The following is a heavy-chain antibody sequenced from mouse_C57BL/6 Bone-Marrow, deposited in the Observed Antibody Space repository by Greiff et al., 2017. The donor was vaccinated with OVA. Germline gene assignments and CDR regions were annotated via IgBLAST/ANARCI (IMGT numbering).Heavy chain of an antibody. D-gene: IGHD2-5*01. J-gene: IGHJ4*01. Sequence: QVQLQQPGAELVMPGASVKLSCKASGYTFTSYWMHWVKQRPGQGLEWIGEIDPSDSYTNYNQKFKGKSTLTVDKSSSTAYMQLSSLTSEDSAVYYCAREGYSNSYAMDDWGQGTSVTVSS. CDR1: GYTFTSYW. CDR2: IDPSDSYT. V-gene: IGHV1-69*01. CDR3: AREGYSNSYAMDD.